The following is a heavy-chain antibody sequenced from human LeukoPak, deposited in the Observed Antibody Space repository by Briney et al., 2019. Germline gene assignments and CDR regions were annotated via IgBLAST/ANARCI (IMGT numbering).Heavy chain of an antibody. J-gene: IGHJ3*02. V-gene: IGHV1-8*01. Sequence: ASVKVSCKASGYTFTSYDINWVRQATGQGLEWMGWMNPNSGNTGYAQKFQGRVTMTRNTSISTAYMELSSLRSEDTAVYYCARGADSMGAFDIWGQGTMVTVSS. CDR2: MNPNSGNT. CDR1: GYTFTSYD. D-gene: IGHD3-22*01. CDR3: ARGADSMGAFDI.